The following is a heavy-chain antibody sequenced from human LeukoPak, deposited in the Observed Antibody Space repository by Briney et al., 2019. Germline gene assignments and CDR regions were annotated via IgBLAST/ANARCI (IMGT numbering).Heavy chain of an antibody. CDR1: GGSFSGYY. Sequence: SETLSLTCAVYGGSFSGYYWSWIRQPPGKGLEWIGEINHSGSTNYNPSLRSRVTISVDTSKNQFSLKLSSVTAADTAVYYCARHHDYVWGSYRYLPWFDPWGQGTLVTVSS. CDR2: INHSGST. CDR3: ARHHDYVWGSYRYLPWFDP. D-gene: IGHD3-16*02. J-gene: IGHJ5*02. V-gene: IGHV4-34*01.